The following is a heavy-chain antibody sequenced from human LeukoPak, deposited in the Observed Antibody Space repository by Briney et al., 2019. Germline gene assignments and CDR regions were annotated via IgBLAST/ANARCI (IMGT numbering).Heavy chain of an antibody. CDR3: ARLGQYTSSWYKYDYFDY. Sequence: GESLKISCKGSGYTITNSWIGWVRQMPGKGLEWVGSIHLGDSDTKYSPSYQGQVTMSVDTSITTAYLQWSSLKASDSAMYFCARLGQYTSSWYKYDYFDYWGQGTQDTVSS. D-gene: IGHD6-13*01. V-gene: IGHV5-51*01. CDR2: IHLGDSDT. CDR1: GYTITNSW. J-gene: IGHJ4*02.